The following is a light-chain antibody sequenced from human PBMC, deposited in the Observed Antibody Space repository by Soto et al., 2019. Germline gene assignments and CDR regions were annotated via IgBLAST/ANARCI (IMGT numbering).Light chain of an antibody. CDR2: GAS. J-gene: IGKJ5*01. V-gene: IGKV3-15*01. Sequence: EKVMRQCPGTLSVSPGERSTLSCRSSQSVSSNLAWYQQKPGQAPRLLIYGASTRATGIPARFSGSGSGTEFTLTISSLQSEDFAVYYCQQYNNGPPITFGQGTLLEIK. CDR1: QSVSSN. CDR3: QQYNNGPPIT.